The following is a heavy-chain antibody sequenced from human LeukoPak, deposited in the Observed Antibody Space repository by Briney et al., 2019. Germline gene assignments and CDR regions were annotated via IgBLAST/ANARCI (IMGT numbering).Heavy chain of an antibody. D-gene: IGHD1-26*01. J-gene: IGHJ4*02. CDR2: IRYDGSNK. CDR3: AKEGGSYSRGLGDY. Sequence: QSGGSLRLSCVASGFTFSSYGMHWVRQAPGKGLEWVAFIRYDGSNKYYADSVKGRFTISRDNSKNTLYLQMNSLRAEDTAVYYCAKEGGSYSRGLGDYWGQGTLVTVSS. CDR1: GFTFSSYG. V-gene: IGHV3-30*02.